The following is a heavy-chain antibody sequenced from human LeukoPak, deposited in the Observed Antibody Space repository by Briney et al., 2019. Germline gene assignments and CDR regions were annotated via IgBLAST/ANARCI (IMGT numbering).Heavy chain of an antibody. CDR1: GYSFTSYW. CDR3: ARQQLVQGDAFDI. J-gene: IGHJ3*02. CDR2: IYPGDSDT. V-gene: IGHV5-51*01. D-gene: IGHD6-13*01. Sequence: GESLKIPCKGSGYSFTSYWIGWVRQMPGKGLEWMGIIYPGDSDTRYSPSFQGQVTISTDKSISTAYLQWSSLKASDTAMYYCARQQLVQGDAFDIWGQGTMVTVSS.